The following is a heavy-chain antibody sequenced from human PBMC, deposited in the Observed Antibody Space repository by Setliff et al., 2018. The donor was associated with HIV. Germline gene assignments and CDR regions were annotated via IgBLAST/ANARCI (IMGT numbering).Heavy chain of an antibody. CDR3: ARGGPSSKYFDL. J-gene: IGHJ2*01. V-gene: IGHV4-59*01. CDR1: GGSIRSDH. D-gene: IGHD2-2*01. Sequence: PSETLSLTCIVSGGSIRSDHWSWIRKPPGKGLEWIGYISSSVNSNYNLSLKSRVTISLDTSKNHFSLQLSSLTAADTAVYYCARGGPSSKYFDLWGRGTLVTVS. CDR2: ISSSVNS.